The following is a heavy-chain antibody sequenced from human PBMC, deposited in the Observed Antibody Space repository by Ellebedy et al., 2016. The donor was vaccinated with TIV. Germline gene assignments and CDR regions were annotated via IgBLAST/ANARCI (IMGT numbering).Heavy chain of an antibody. D-gene: IGHD2-21*01. V-gene: IGHV3-30*18. J-gene: IGHJ5*01. CDR1: GFLFNQYG. Sequence: GESLKISXAASGFLFNQYGMHWVRQAPGKGLEWVAVIANDGRNKYYGDSVKGRFTISRDNSKNTLYLQMNSLKVEDTAVYYRANMAWGNEDYSVDSWGQGTLVTVSS. CDR3: ANMAWGNEDYSVDS. CDR2: IANDGRNK.